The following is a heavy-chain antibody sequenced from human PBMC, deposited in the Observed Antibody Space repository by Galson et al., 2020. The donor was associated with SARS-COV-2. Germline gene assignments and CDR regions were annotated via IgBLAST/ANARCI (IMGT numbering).Heavy chain of an antibody. J-gene: IGHJ6*03. CDR3: ARGGSLPIRAIDYYYFYMDV. CDR1: GGSFSAYS. Sequence: SETLSLTCAVHGGSFSAYSWTWVRQPPGKGLEWIGEISHSGSTNYSPSLNSRVFLSEHTSKNQFSLRLSSVTAADTAGYYCARGGSLPIRAIDYYYFYMDVWGTGATVTGSS. V-gene: IGHV4-34*01. D-gene: IGHD3-10*01. CDR2: ISHSGST.